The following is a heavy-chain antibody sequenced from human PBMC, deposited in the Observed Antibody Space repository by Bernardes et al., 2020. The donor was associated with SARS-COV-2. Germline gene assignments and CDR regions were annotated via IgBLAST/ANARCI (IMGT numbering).Heavy chain of an antibody. V-gene: IGHV3-9*01. Sequence: YLRLSCAASGFIFGDYAMHWVRQAPGKGLEWVSGISWNSGSIGYADSVKGRFTISRDNAKNSLYLQMNILRAEDTALYYCAKTLVTMVRGVNDAFDIWGQGTMVTVSS. CDR2: ISWNSGSI. CDR1: GFIFGDYA. CDR3: AKTLVTMVRGVNDAFDI. D-gene: IGHD3-10*01. J-gene: IGHJ3*02.